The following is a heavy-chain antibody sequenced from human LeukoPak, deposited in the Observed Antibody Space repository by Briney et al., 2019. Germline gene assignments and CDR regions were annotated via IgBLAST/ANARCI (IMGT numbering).Heavy chain of an antibody. Sequence: PGGSLRLSCVASGSSFRDYDMHWVRQPPGKGLAWVAFIRYDGSTSYYAESVKGRFTISRDNSKNTLYLQIDSLRPEDTAVYYCAKAIARGADYWGQGTLVTVSS. J-gene: IGHJ4*02. V-gene: IGHV3-30*02. CDR3: AKAIARGADY. CDR2: IRYDGSTS. CDR1: GSSFRDYD. D-gene: IGHD3-10*01.